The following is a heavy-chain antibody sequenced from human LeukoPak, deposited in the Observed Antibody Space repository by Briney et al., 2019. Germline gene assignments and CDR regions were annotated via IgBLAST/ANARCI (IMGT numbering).Heavy chain of an antibody. V-gene: IGHV3-74*03. CDR2: IDSDVSST. D-gene: IGHD6-13*01. J-gene: IGHJ4*02. CDR3: AREATFGSRWDHFDY. CDR1: GFTFSTYW. Sequence: GGSLRLSCAASGFTFSTYWMHWVRHAPGKGLVWVSRIDSDVSSTTYADSVKGRFTISRDNAKNTLYLQMNSLRAEDTGVYYCAREATFGSRWDHFDYWGQGTLVTVSS.